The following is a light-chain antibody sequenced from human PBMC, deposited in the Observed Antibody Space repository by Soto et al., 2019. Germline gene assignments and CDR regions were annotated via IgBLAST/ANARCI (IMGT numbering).Light chain of an antibody. V-gene: IGKV1-39*01. Sequence: DIQMTQSPSSLSASVGDRVTITCRASQSISSYLNWYQHKPGKAPKLLIYAASSLQSGVPSGFSGSGSGTDFTLTISSLQPEDFATYYCQQSYSTPITFGQGTRLEIK. CDR2: AAS. J-gene: IGKJ5*01. CDR3: QQSYSTPIT. CDR1: QSISSY.